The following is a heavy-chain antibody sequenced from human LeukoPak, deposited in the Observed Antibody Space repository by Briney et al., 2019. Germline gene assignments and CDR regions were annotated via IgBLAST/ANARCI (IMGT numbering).Heavy chain of an antibody. V-gene: IGHV4-39*01. CDR2: IYYSAST. CDR3: ASSSKVLYQLLLYPHYYFDY. J-gene: IGHJ4*02. D-gene: IGHD2-2*01. CDR1: GGSISSSSSY. Sequence: SETLSLTCTVSGGSISSSSSYWGWIRQPPGKGLEWIGSIYYSASTYYNPSLKSRVTISVYTSKNQFSLKLSSVTAAVTAVYYCASSSKVLYQLLLYPHYYFDYWGQGTLVTVSS.